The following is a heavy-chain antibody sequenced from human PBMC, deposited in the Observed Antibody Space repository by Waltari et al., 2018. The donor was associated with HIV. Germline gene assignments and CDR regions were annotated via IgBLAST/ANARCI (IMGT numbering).Heavy chain of an antibody. V-gene: IGHV3-33*01. J-gene: IGHJ4*02. CDR3: ARKYSSSWGAPFNY. D-gene: IGHD6-13*01. CDR1: GFTLSSYG. CDR2: ICYDGSKK. Sequence: QVQLVESGGGVVQPGRSLRLSCATSGFTLSSYGMHWVRQAPGKGRVWVTVICYDGSKKYYADSVKGRFTISRDNSKNTLYLQMNSLRIEDTAVYYCARKYSSSWGAPFNYRGQGTLITISS.